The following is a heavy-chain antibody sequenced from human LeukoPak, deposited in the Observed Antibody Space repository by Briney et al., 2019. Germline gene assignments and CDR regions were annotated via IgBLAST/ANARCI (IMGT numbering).Heavy chain of an antibody. CDR3: ARQEYCSGGSCYTWFDP. CDR1: GYSFTNYW. J-gene: IGHJ5*02. V-gene: IGHV5-51*01. Sequence: GESLKISCKSSGYSFTNYWIAWVCQMPGKGLEWMGIIYPGDSDIRYSPSFQGQVTISADKSISTAYLQWSSLKASDTAIYYCARQEYCSGGSCYTWFDPWGQGTLVIVSS. CDR2: IYPGDSDI. D-gene: IGHD2-15*01.